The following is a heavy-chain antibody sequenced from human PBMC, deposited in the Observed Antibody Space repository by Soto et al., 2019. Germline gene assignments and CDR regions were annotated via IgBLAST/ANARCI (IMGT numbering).Heavy chain of an antibody. CDR1: GFTFSSYA. V-gene: IGHV3-30-3*01. D-gene: IGHD3-3*01. J-gene: IGHJ2*01. CDR2: ISYDGSNK. Sequence: QVQLVESGGGVVQPGRSLRLSCAASGFTFSSYAMHWVRQAPGKGLEWVAVISYDGSNKYYADSVKGRFSISRDNSKNTLYLQMNSLRAEDTAVYYCARDRAILGVDDRDFGYFDLWGRGTLVTVSS. CDR3: ARDRAILGVDDRDFGYFDL.